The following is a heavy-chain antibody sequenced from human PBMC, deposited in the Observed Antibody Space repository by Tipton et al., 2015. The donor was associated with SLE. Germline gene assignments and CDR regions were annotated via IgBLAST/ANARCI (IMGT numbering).Heavy chain of an antibody. CDR3: AGGTGAYFDH. CDR2: IRADGSNK. Sequence: GSLRLSFAASGFTYSGYAMHWVRQAPGKGLEWAAFIRADGSNKDYADSVKGRFTISRDNSKNTLYLQMNRLRVEDTAVYYCAGGTGAYFDHWGQGTLVTVSS. D-gene: IGHD3-16*01. V-gene: IGHV3-30*02. J-gene: IGHJ4*02. CDR1: GFTYSGYA.